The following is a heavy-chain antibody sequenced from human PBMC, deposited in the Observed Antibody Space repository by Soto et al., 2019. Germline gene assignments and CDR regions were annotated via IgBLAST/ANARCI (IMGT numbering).Heavy chain of an antibody. CDR1: GFRFSNFG. CDR2: IWHDGKNK. Sequence: QVQVVESGGGVVQPGTSLRLSCAASGFRFSNFGMHWVRQAPGKGLEWVAVIWHDGKNKYYAVSVEGRFTISRDNSKNTLYLQMNSLRAEDTAVYYCARDPGKEEAIDYWGQGNLVIVSS. CDR3: ARDPGKEEAIDY. V-gene: IGHV3-33*01. J-gene: IGHJ4*02.